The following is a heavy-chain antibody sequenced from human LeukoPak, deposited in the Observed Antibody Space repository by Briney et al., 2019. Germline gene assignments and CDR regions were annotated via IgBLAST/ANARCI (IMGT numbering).Heavy chain of an antibody. CDR2: ISYAGNNK. V-gene: IGHV3-30*18. CDR1: GFTFSTYG. D-gene: IGHD1-1*01. Sequence: GMSLRLSCAASGFTFSTYGMHWVRQAPGKGLEWVAVISYAGNNKYYADSVKGRFTISRDNSKNTLFLQMNSLRPEDTAVYYCAKVQLERRELLPNFDYWGQGTLVTVSS. CDR3: AKVQLERRELLPNFDY. J-gene: IGHJ4*02.